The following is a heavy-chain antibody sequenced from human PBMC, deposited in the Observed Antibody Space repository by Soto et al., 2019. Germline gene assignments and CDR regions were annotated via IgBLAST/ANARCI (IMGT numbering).Heavy chain of an antibody. D-gene: IGHD1-1*01. Sequence: SETLSLTCAVYGGSFSGFYWSWIRQPPGKGLEWIGEINHSGSTNYNPSLKSRVTISVDTSKNQFSLKLSSVTAADTAVYYCARELAGTQISWGQGTLVTVSS. CDR1: GGSFSGFY. CDR3: ARELAGTQIS. CDR2: INHSGST. V-gene: IGHV4-34*01. J-gene: IGHJ5*02.